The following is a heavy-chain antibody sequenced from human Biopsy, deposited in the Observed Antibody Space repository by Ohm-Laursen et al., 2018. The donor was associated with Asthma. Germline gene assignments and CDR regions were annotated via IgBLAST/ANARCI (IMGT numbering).Heavy chain of an antibody. D-gene: IGHD2-2*01. V-gene: IGHV4-59*01. CDR3: SGGSGSSLSYPDAFDI. CDR2: IYFSGNT. Sequence: SETLSLTWTVSGGSITSFYWSWIRQPPGRGLEWIGYIYFSGNTNYNPSLKSRVTISIDTSKNHFSLKLTSVTAADTAVYYCSGGSGSSLSYPDAFDIWGQGTMVTVSS. J-gene: IGHJ3*02. CDR1: GGSITSFY.